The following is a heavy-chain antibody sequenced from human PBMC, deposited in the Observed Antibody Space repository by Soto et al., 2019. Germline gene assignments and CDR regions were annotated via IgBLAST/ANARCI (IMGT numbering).Heavy chain of an antibody. CDR2: ISSSSNSI. Sequence: EVQLVESGGGLVKPGGSLRLSCAASGFTFSSYSMNWVRQAPGKGLEWVSSISSSSNSIYYADSVKGRFTISRDNAKNSLNLQLNRLRAEDTAVYYSAREGYGSGSGYVDYWGRGTLVTVSS. CDR1: GFTFSSYS. V-gene: IGHV3-21*01. D-gene: IGHD3-10*01. CDR3: AREGYGSGSGYVDY. J-gene: IGHJ4*02.